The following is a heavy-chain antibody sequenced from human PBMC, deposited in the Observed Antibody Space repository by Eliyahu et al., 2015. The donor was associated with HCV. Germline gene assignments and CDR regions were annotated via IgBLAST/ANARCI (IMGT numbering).Heavy chain of an antibody. V-gene: IGHV3-30*18. J-gene: IGHJ5*02. CDR3: AKGSTQLLWDWFDP. CDR2: ISYDGXNK. CDR1: GFPFSSYG. D-gene: IGHD2-2*01. Sequence: QVQLVESGGGVVQPGRSLRLSCAASGFPFSSYGMPWVRQAPGKGLXWVAVISYDGXNKYYADSVKGRFTISRDNSKNTLYLQMNSLRAEDTAVYYCAKGSTQLLWDWFDPWGQGTLVTVSS.